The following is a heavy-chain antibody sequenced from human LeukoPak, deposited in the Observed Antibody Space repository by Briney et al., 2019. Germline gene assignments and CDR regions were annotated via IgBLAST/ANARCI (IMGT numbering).Heavy chain of an antibody. V-gene: IGHV4-34*01. D-gene: IGHD3-3*01. CDR3: ARGMPYYDFWSGYQSFDY. J-gene: IGHJ4*02. Sequence: SETLSLTCAVYGGSFSGCYWSWIRQPPGKGLEWIGEINHSGSTNYNPSLKSRVTISVDTSKNQFSLKLSSVTAADTAVYYCARGMPYYDFWSGYQSFDYWGQGTLVTVSS. CDR2: INHSGST. CDR1: GGSFSGCY.